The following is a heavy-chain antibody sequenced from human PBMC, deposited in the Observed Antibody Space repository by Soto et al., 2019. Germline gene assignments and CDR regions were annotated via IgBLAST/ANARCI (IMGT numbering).Heavy chain of an antibody. CDR3: AKGPLVIAVAGSDY. J-gene: IGHJ4*02. D-gene: IGHD6-19*01. CDR2: ISGSGGST. Sequence: EVQLLESGGGLVQPGGSLRLSCAASGFTFSSYAMSWVRQAPGKGLEWVSTISGSGGSTYYAHSVKGRFTISRDNSKNTLYLQMNSLRAEDTAVYYCAKGPLVIAVAGSDYWGQGTLVTVSS. CDR1: GFTFSSYA. V-gene: IGHV3-23*01.